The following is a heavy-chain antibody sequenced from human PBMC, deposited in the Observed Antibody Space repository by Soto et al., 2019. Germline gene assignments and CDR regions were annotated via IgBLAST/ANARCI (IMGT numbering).Heavy chain of an antibody. D-gene: IGHD5-12*01. CDR1: GGPFSDDAHL. CDR3: ARANAYNYVRYFFDF. J-gene: IGHJ4*02. V-gene: IGHV4-30-4*01. CDR2: ISSSERA. Sequence: SETLCLTCTVSGGPFSDDAHLWSWLRQSPGMGLEWMGHISSSERASYNPSLQSRLSISRDTSKKQFSLSLTSVTAADTAVYFCARANAYNYVRYFFDFWGQGALVTSPQ.